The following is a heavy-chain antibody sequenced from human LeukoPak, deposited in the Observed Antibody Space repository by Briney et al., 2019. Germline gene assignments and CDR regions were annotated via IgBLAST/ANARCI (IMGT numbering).Heavy chain of an antibody. D-gene: IGHD3-3*01. CDR1: GGSISSSNW. CDR3: ARGQEWFPEPGAFDI. V-gene: IGHV4-4*02. Sequence: EPSETLSLTCAVSGGSISSSNWWSWVRQPPGKGLEWIGEIYHSGSTNYNPSLKSRVTISVDKSKNQFSLKLSSVTAADTAVYYCARGQEWFPEPGAFDIWGQGTMVTVSS. J-gene: IGHJ3*02. CDR2: IYHSGST.